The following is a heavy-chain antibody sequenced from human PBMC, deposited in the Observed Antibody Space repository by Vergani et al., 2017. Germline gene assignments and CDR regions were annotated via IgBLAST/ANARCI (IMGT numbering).Heavy chain of an antibody. D-gene: IGHD1-26*01. CDR3: ARAVGATT. V-gene: IGHV3-48*04. Sequence: EVQLVESGGGLVQPGGSLRLSCAASGFTFSSYSMNWVRHAQGKGLEGGSYIRSSSSTISYADSVKGRFTISRDNAKNSLYLQMNSLRAEATAVYYCARAVGATTWGQGTLVTVSS. CDR2: IRSSSSTI. J-gene: IGHJ4*02. CDR1: GFTFSSYS.